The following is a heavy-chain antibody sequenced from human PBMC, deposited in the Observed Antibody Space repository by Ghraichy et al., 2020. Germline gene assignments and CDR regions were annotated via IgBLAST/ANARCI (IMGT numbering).Heavy chain of an antibody. D-gene: IGHD4-17*01. V-gene: IGHV4-39*07. CDR3: ARTATVTTGFWYFDL. J-gene: IGHJ2*01. CDR2: IYYSGST. Sequence: ESLNISCTVSGGSISSSSYFWVWIRQPPGKGLEWIGNIYYSGSTYYNPSLKSRVNISIDKSKDQFSLKLSSVTAADTAVYYCARTATVTTGFWYFDLWGRGTLVTVSS. CDR1: GGSISSSSYF.